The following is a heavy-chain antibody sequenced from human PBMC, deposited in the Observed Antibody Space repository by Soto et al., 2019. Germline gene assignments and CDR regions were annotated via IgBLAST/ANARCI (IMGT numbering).Heavy chain of an antibody. V-gene: IGHV3-21*01. D-gene: IGHD5-12*01. CDR2: ISSSSSYI. CDR1: GFTFSSYS. CDR3: ARDGEMATYAFDI. J-gene: IGHJ3*02. Sequence: LRLSCAASGFTFSSYSMNWVRQAPGKGLEWVSSISSSSSYIYYADSVKGRFTISRDSAKNSLYLQMNSLRAEDTAVYYCARDGEMATYAFDIWGQGTMVTVSS.